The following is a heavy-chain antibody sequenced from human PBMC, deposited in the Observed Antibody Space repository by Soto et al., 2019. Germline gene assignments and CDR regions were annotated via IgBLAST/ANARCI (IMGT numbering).Heavy chain of an antibody. D-gene: IGHD2-8*01. CDR2: INPKSGGT. Sequence: ASVKVSCKASGYSFTDYHIHWVRQAPGQGLEWLGRINPKSGGTSTAQKFQGWVTMTTDTSISTASMELTRLTSDDTAIYYCARGDSTDCSNGACSFFYNRDMDVWGQGTTVTVSS. V-gene: IGHV1-2*04. CDR3: ARGDSTDCSNGACSFFYNRDMDV. CDR1: GYSFTDYH. J-gene: IGHJ6*02.